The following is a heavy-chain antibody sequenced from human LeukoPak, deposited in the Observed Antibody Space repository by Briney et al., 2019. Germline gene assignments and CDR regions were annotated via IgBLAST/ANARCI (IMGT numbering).Heavy chain of an antibody. CDR2: ISAYNGNT. D-gene: IGHD2-2*01. V-gene: IGHV1-18*04. CDR3: ARGLDCSSTSCLCDY. J-gene: IGHJ4*02. CDR1: GYTFTSYG. Sequence: ASVKVSCKASGYTFTSYGISWVRQAPGQGLEWMGWISAYNGNTNYAQKLQGRVTMTTDTSTSTAYMELRSLRSDDTAVYYCARGLDCSSTSCLCDYWGQGTLVIVSS.